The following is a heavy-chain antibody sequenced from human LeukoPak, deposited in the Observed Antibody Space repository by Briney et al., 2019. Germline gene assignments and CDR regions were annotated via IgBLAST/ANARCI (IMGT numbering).Heavy chain of an antibody. CDR3: ARVPVVVAATRNVYYYYGMDV. CDR2: ISSSSSYI. J-gene: IGHJ6*02. D-gene: IGHD2-15*01. V-gene: IGHV3-21*01. Sequence: KSGGSLRLSCAASGFTFSSYSMNWVRQAPGKGLEWVSSISSSSSYIYYADSVKGRFTISRDNAKNSLYLQMNSLRAEDTAVYYCARVPVVVAATRNVYYYYGMDVWGQGTTVTVSS. CDR1: GFTFSSYS.